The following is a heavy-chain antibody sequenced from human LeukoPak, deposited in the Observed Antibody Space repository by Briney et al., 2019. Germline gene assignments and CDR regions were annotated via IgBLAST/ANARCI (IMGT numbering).Heavy chain of an antibody. V-gene: IGHV3-7*01. Sequence: QPGGSLRLSCAASGFTFSSYWMSWVRQAPGKGLEWVANIKQDGSEKYYVDSVKGRFTISRDNAKNSLYLQMNSLRAEDTAVYYCANSVTAYSNFDYWDQGTLVTVSS. D-gene: IGHD2-21*02. CDR2: IKQDGSEK. J-gene: IGHJ4*02. CDR1: GFTFSSYW. CDR3: ANSVTAYSNFDY.